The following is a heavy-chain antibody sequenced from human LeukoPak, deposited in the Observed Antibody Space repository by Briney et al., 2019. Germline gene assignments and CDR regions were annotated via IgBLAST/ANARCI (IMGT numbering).Heavy chain of an antibody. CDR2: VRSKSDAGTM. CDR1: GFNFRSAW. CDR3: TTKGHILGIFSSY. Sequence: GGSLRLSCAASGFNFRSAWMSWARQAPGKGLEWVGRVRSKSDAGTMDYAAHVEGRFTISRDDSKNMVYLDMNSLKTEDTAVYYCTTKGHILGIFSSYWGQGTLVTVSS. D-gene: IGHD7-27*01. V-gene: IGHV3-15*01. J-gene: IGHJ4*02.